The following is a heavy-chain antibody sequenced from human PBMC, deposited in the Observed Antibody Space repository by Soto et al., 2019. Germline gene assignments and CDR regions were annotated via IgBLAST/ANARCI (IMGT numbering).Heavy chain of an antibody. V-gene: IGHV3-33*01. D-gene: IGHD6-13*01. CDR2: IWYDGSNK. CDR3: AISSSWYGYYYGRDV. J-gene: IGHJ6*02. CDR1: GFTFSSYG. Sequence: QVQLVESGGGVVQPGRSLRLSCAASGFTFSSYGMHWVRQAPGKGLEWVAVIWYDGSNKYYADSVKGRFTISRDNSKNTLYLQMNSLRAEDTAVYYCAISSSWYGYYYGRDVWGQGTTVTVSS.